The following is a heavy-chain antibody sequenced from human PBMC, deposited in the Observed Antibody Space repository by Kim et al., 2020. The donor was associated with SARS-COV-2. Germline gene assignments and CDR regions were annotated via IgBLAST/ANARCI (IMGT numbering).Heavy chain of an antibody. V-gene: IGHV4-59*13. CDR2: IYYSGST. J-gene: IGHJ4*02. Sequence: SETLSLTCTVSGGSISSYYWSWIRQPPGKGLEWIGNIYYSGSTNYNPSLKSRVTISVDTSKNQSSLMLSSVTAADTAVYYCARNGDGYKGGFDYWGQGTLVTVSS. CDR1: GGSISSYY. CDR3: ARNGDGYKGGFDY. D-gene: IGHD5-12*01.